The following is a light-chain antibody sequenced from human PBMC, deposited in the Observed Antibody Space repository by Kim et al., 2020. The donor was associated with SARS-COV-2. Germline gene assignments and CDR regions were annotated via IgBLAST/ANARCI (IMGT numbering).Light chain of an antibody. CDR1: QDISRY. J-gene: IGKJ1*01. V-gene: IGKV1-39*01. Sequence: DIQMTQSPSSLSASVGDRVTITCRASQDISRYLNWYQQKPGKAPKLLIYTASSLQSGVPSRFTGSGSETDFTLTITSLQPEDFATYYCQQTYSAYRTFGQGTKVDIK. CDR2: TAS. CDR3: QQTYSAYRT.